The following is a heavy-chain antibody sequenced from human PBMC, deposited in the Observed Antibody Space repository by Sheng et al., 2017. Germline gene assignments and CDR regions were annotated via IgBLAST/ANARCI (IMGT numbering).Heavy chain of an antibody. CDR2: IIPILGIA. D-gene: IGHD2-21*01. CDR1: GGTFSSYT. J-gene: IGHJ4*02. Sequence: QVQLVQSGAEVKKPGSSVKVSCKASGGTFSSYTISWVRQAPGQGLEWMGRIIPILGIANYAQKFQGRVTITADKSTSTAYMELSSLRSEDTAVYYCATSPPHCGGDCKTVGLSAFDYWGLGTLVTVSS. CDR3: ATSPPHCGGDCKTVGLSAFDY. V-gene: IGHV1-69*02.